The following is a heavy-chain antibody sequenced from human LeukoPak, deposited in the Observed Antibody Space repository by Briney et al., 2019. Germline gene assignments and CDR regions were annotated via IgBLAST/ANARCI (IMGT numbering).Heavy chain of an antibody. Sequence: SPSETLSLTCTVSGGSISSSSYYWGWIRQPPGKGLEWIGSIYYSGSTYYNPSLKSRVTISVDTSKNQSSLKLSSVTATDTAVYYCARHPIPRWLQSGWLENWFDPWGQGTLVTVSS. V-gene: IGHV4-39*01. CDR2: IYYSGST. D-gene: IGHD5-24*01. J-gene: IGHJ5*02. CDR3: ARHPIPRWLQSGWLENWFDP. CDR1: GGSISSSSYY.